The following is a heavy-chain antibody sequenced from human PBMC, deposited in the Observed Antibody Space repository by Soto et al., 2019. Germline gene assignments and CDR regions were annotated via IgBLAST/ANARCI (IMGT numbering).Heavy chain of an antibody. J-gene: IGHJ3*02. D-gene: IGHD3-10*01. CDR3: ARGSAELWLGELYFKHDAFDI. CDR2: INPNSGGT. V-gene: IGHV1-2*04. Sequence: GPEKVSPKASGSTVTRSYVHQGRQARRQRLENMGWINPNSGGTNYAQKFKGWVTRTRDTSISTAYMELSRLRSDDTAVYYCARGSAELWLGELYFKHDAFDIWGQGTMVTVSS. CDR1: GSTVTRSY.